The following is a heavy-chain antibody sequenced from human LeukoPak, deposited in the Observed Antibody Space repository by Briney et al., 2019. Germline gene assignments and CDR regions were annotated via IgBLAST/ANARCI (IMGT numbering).Heavy chain of an antibody. CDR1: GFLVSATGVG. V-gene: IGHV2-5*02. CDR3: AHRRVRFGSCFGGPFDY. J-gene: IGHJ4*02. CDR2: LYWDDDK. Sequence: SGHTLAQPTRLLSLHCDFSGFLVSATGVGVGWIRQPPGKALEWLALLYWDDDKRYSPSLKSRLTITKDTSKNQVVLTMTNMDPVDTATYDGAHRRVRFGSCFGGPFDYWGQGTLVTVSS. D-gene: IGHD3-16*01.